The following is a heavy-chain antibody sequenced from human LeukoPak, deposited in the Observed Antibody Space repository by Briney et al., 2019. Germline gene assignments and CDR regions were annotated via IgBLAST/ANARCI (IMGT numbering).Heavy chain of an antibody. V-gene: IGHV1-18*01. Sequence: ASVKVSCKASGYTFTSYGISWVRQAPGQGLEWMGWISAYNGNTNYAHKLQGRVTMTTDTSTSTAYMELRSLRSDDTAVYYCARVVYYYDSSGYKGLGYWGQGTLVTVSS. CDR3: ARVVYYYDSSGYKGLGY. CDR2: ISAYNGNT. CDR1: GYTFTSYG. J-gene: IGHJ4*02. D-gene: IGHD3-22*01.